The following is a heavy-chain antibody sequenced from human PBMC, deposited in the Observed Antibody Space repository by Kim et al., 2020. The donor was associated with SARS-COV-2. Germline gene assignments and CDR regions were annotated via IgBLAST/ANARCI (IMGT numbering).Heavy chain of an antibody. CDR2: ISWNGGSI. CDR3: AKDIDFWNHNGMDV. CDR1: GFTFDDYA. V-gene: IGHV3-9*01. D-gene: IGHD3-3*01. J-gene: IGHJ6*02. Sequence: GGSLRLSCAASGFTFDDYAMHWVRQAPGKGLEWVSGISWNGGSIGYADSVKGRFTISRDNAKNSLFLQMNSLRTEDTALYYCAKDIDFWNHNGMDVWGQGTTVTVSS.